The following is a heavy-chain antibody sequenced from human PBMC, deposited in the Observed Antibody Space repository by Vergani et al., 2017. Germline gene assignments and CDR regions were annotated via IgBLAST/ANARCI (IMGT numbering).Heavy chain of an antibody. J-gene: IGHJ5*02. CDR3: AREAPTQDWFDP. CDR1: GYTFTSYG. CDR2: SSADNGNT. V-gene: IGHV1-18*01. Sequence: QVQLVQSGAEVKKTGASVKVSCKASGYTFTSYGISWVRQAHGQGLEGIGWSSADNGNTNYAQKLQGIVTMTTDTYTSTAYMELRSRISDDTSVYYCAREAPTQDWFDPWGQGTLVTVSS. D-gene: IGHD1-1*01.